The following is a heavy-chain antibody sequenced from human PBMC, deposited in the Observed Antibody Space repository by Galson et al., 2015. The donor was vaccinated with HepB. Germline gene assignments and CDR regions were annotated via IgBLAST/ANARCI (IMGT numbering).Heavy chain of an antibody. Sequence: SLRLSCAASGFTFDDYAMHWVRQAPGKGLEWASGISWNSGSIGYADSVKGRFTISRDNAKNSLYLQMNSLRAEDTALYYCAKDIGSSLFDYWGQGTLVTVSS. CDR3: AKDIGSSLFDY. V-gene: IGHV3-9*01. CDR2: ISWNSGSI. CDR1: GFTFDDYA. D-gene: IGHD6-13*01. J-gene: IGHJ4*02.